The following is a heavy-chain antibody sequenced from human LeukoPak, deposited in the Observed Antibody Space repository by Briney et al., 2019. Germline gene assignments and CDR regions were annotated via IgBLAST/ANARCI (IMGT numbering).Heavy chain of an antibody. V-gene: IGHV3-23*01. Sequence: GGTLRLSCAASGFTFSSYGMSWVRQAPGKGLEWVSAISGSGGSTYYADSVKGRFTISRDNSKNTLYLQMNSLRAEDTAVYYCAKDTRDLWFGEFHNWFDPWGQGTLVTVSS. J-gene: IGHJ5*02. CDR1: GFTFSSYG. CDR3: AKDTRDLWFGEFHNWFDP. D-gene: IGHD3-10*01. CDR2: ISGSGGST.